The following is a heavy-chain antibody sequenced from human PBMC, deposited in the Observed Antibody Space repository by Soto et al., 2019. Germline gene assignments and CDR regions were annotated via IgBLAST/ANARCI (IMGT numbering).Heavy chain of an antibody. CDR2: ISGSGGST. CDR3: AKWDQQSHDSVPFDY. V-gene: IGHV3-23*01. Sequence: PGGSLRLSCAASGFTFSSYAMSWVRQAPGKGLEWVSAISGSGGSTYYADSVKGRFTISRDNSKNTLYLQTNSLRAEDTAVYYCAKWDQQSHDSVPFDYWGQGTLVTVSS. D-gene: IGHD3-10*02. J-gene: IGHJ4*02. CDR1: GFTFSSYA.